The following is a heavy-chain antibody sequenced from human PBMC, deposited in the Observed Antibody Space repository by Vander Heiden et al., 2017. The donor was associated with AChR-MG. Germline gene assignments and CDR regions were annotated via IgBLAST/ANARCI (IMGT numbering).Heavy chain of an antibody. CDR3: ARVLPAAGAFDY. D-gene: IGHD6-13*01. V-gene: IGHV3-21*01. J-gene: IGHJ4*02. CDR2: ISSSSSYI. CDR1: GFPFSSYS. Sequence: EVQLVESGGGLVKPGGSLRLACAASGFPFSSYSMNWVRQAPGKGLEWVSSISSSSSYIYYADSVKGRFTISRDNAKNSLYLQMNSLRAEDTAVYYCARVLPAAGAFDYWGQGTLVTVSS.